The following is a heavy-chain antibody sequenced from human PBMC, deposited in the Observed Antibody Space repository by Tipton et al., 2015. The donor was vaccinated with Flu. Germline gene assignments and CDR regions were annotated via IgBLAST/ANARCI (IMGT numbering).Heavy chain of an antibody. Sequence: TLSLTCTVSGGSISGYYWSWIRQPPGKGLEWIAYIYYSGSTNYNPSLKSRVTISVDMSKNQFSLKLNSVTAADTAVYYCARSPGHYFDYWGQGTLVTVSS. CDR3: ARSPGHYFDY. CDR1: GGSISGYY. J-gene: IGHJ4*02. CDR2: IYYSGST. V-gene: IGHV4-59*01.